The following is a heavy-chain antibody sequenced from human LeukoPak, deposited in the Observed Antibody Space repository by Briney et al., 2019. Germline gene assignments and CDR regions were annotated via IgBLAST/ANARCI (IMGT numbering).Heavy chain of an antibody. V-gene: IGHV3-30*03. CDR2: ISYDGSNK. D-gene: IGHD3-22*01. J-gene: IGHJ5*02. CDR1: GFTFSSYG. Sequence: GRSLRLSCAASGFTFSSYGMHWVRQAPGKGLEWVAVISYDGSNKYYADSVKGRFTIFRDNSKNTLYLQMNSLRAEDTAVYYCAGSADYYDSSGPGTDWFDPWGQGTLVTVSS. CDR3: AGSADYYDSSGPGTDWFDP.